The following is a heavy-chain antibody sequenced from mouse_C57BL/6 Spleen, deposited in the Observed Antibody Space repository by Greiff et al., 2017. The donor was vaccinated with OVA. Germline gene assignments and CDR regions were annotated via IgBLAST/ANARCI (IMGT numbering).Heavy chain of an antibody. Sequence: EVQLQQSGPELVKPGASVKISCKASGYSFTDYNMNWVKQSTGQSLEWIGVINPNYGTTSYNQKFKGKATLTVDQSSSTAYMQLNSLTSEDSAVYYGARGVYGNYNAMDYWGQGTSVTVSA. D-gene: IGHD2-1*01. CDR1: GYSFTDYN. CDR2: INPNYGTT. J-gene: IGHJ4*01. V-gene: IGHV1-39*01. CDR3: ARGVYGNYNAMDY.